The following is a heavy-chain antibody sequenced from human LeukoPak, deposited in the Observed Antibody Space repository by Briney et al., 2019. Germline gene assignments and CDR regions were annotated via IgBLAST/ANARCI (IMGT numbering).Heavy chain of an antibody. D-gene: IGHD3-10*01. V-gene: IGHV3-30*18. CDR1: GFTFSSYA. J-gene: IGHJ4*02. CDR2: ISYDGSNR. Sequence: GGSLRLSCAASGFTFSSYAMSWVRQAPGKGLEWVASISYDGSNRHYADSVKGRVTISRDNSKNTLYLQMNSLRTEDTSIYYCAKEELRYFAYWGQGTLVTVSS. CDR3: AKEELRYFAY.